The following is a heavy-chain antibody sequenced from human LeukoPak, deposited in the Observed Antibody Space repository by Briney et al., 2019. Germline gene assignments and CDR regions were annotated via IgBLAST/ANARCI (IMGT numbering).Heavy chain of an antibody. Sequence: SEILSLTCTVSGGSISSGGYYWSWIRQPPGKGLEWIGEINHSGSTNYNPSLKSRVTISVDTSKNQFSLKPSSVTAADTAVYYCARGLRKYCSSTSCYRYYCGMDVWGQGTTVTVSS. CDR2: INHSGST. V-gene: IGHV4-39*07. CDR3: ARGLRKYCSSTSCYRYYCGMDV. D-gene: IGHD2-2*01. J-gene: IGHJ6*02. CDR1: GGSISSGGYY.